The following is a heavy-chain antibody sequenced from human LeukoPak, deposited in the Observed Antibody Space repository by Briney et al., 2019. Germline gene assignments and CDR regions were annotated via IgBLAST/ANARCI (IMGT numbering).Heavy chain of an antibody. J-gene: IGHJ6*03. D-gene: IGHD4-17*01. V-gene: IGHV3-23*01. CDR3: AKDLRATVTPDYYMDV. Sequence: PGGSLRLSCAASGFTFSSYAMSWGRPAPGKGLEWVSAISGSGGGTYYADSAKGRFTISRDNSTNTLYLQMNGLRAEDTAVYYCAKDLRATVTPDYYMDVWGKGTTVTVSS. CDR2: ISGSGGGT. CDR1: GFTFSSYA.